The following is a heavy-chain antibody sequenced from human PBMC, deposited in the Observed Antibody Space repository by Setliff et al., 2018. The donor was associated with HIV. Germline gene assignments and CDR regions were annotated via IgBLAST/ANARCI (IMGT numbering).Heavy chain of an antibody. CDR2: IIPIFGTA. D-gene: IGHD5-18*01. CDR3: ARSLREYSYGSPDY. V-gene: IGHV1-69*13. Sequence: SVKVSCKASGGTFISQAISWVRQAPGQGLEWMGGIIPIFGTANYAQKFQGRVTITADESTNTAYMELSSLRSEDTAVYYCARSLREYSYGSPDYWGPGTLVTVSS. CDR1: GGTFISQA. J-gene: IGHJ4*02.